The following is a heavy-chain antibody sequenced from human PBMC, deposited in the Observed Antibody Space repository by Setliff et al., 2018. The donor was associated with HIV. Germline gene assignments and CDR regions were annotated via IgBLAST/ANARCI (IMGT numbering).Heavy chain of an antibody. CDR2: IYYSGST. J-gene: IGHJ5*02. Sequence: PSETLSLTCTVSGGSISSGGYYWSWIRQHPGKGLEWIGYIYYSGSTYYNPSLKSRVSISVDTSKNQFSLKLSFVTAADTAVYYCARSGSDYKWFDPWGQGTLVTVSS. CDR3: ARSGSDYKWFDP. CDR1: GGSISSGGYY. D-gene: IGHD3-10*01. V-gene: IGHV4-31*03.